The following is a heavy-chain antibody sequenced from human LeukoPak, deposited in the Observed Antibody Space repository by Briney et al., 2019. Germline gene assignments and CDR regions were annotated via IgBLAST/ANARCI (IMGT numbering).Heavy chain of an antibody. J-gene: IGHJ6*02. Sequence: GGSLRLSCAASGFTFSSYAMHWVRRAPGKGLEWVAVISYDGSNKYYADSVKGRFTISRDNSKNTLYLQMNSLRAEDTAVYYCAREVLVRGVHYYGMDVWGQGTTVTVSS. CDR2: ISYDGSNK. CDR1: GFTFSSYA. D-gene: IGHD3-10*01. V-gene: IGHV3-30-3*01. CDR3: AREVLVRGVHYYGMDV.